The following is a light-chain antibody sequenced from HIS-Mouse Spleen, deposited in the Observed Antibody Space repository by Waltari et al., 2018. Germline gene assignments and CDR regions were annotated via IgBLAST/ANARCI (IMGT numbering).Light chain of an antibody. J-gene: IGLJ3*02. CDR1: SSNIGSNY. Sequence: QSVLTQPPSASGTPGQRVTISCSGSSSNIGSNYVYWYQQHPGQAPNLLIYRNKQRPSGVPGRVSGSKSGTSVSRAISGLRSEDEADYYCAAWDDSLSGPVFGGGTKLTVL. CDR3: AAWDDSLSGPV. V-gene: IGLV1-47*01. CDR2: RNK.